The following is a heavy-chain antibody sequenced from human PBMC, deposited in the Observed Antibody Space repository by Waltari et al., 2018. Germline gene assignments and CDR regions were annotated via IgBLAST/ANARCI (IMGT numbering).Heavy chain of an antibody. CDR2: ISGSGGST. CDR1: GFTFSSYA. CDR3: AKAYYYDSSGYCDDAFDI. J-gene: IGHJ3*02. V-gene: IGHV3-23*01. D-gene: IGHD3-22*01. Sequence: EVQLLESGGGLVQPGGSLRLSCAASGFTFSSYAMSWVRQAPGKGLEWVSAISGSGGSTYYADAVKGRFTISGDNSKNTLYLQMNSLRAEDTAVYYCAKAYYYDSSGYCDDAFDIWGQGTMVTVSS.